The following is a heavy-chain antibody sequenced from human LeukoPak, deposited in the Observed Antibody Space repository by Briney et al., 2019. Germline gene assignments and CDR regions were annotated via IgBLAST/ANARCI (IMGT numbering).Heavy chain of an antibody. CDR2: INYSGNT. Sequence: SETLSLTCTVSSGSISGRDYYWCWVRQPPGKGLEWIASINYSGNTYYHSSLRSRVTISVDTSKNQFSLNLSSVTAADTAVYYCARDETHFYGSGSSNWFDPWGQGILVTVSS. J-gene: IGHJ5*02. CDR1: SGSISGRDYY. CDR3: ARDETHFYGSGSSNWFDP. V-gene: IGHV4-39*02. D-gene: IGHD3-10*01.